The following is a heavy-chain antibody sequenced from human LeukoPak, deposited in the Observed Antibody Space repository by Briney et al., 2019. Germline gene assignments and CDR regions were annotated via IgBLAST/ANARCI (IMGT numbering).Heavy chain of an antibody. D-gene: IGHD2-15*01. CDR3: AREAQIVVVIAATPYYGMDV. CDR1: GFTFSSYT. J-gene: IGHJ6*02. Sequence: GGSLRLSCAASGFTFSSYTMNWVRQAPGKGLEWLSYISSSGSTIYYADSLKGRFTISRDNSKNTLYLQMNSLRAEDTAVYYCAREAQIVVVIAATPYYGMDVWGQGTTVTVSS. CDR2: ISSSGSTI. V-gene: IGHV3-48*01.